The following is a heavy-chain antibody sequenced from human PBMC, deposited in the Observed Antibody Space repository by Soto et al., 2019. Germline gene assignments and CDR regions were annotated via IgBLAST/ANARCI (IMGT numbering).Heavy chain of an antibody. CDR1: GDSVTSGSIY. CDR3: ARDRGNFGVVLADFYQYGMDV. D-gene: IGHD3-3*01. J-gene: IGHJ6*02. CDR2: VDYTGST. Sequence: QVQLQESGPGLVKPSETLSLTCTVSGDSVTSGSIYWSWIRQPPGKGLEWIGYVDYTGSTNYNPSLKSRVAISVDTSKNHFSLTLSSVTAADTGVYYCARDRGNFGVVLADFYQYGMDVWGQGTAVTVSS. V-gene: IGHV4-61*03.